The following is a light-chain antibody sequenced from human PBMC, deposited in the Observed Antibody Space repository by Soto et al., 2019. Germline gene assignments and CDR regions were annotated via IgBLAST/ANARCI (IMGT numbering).Light chain of an antibody. CDR1: QTVSSSY. CDR2: GAS. J-gene: IGKJ4*01. CDR3: QQYGSSPLT. V-gene: IGKV3-20*01. Sequence: PGESATLSCRAGQTVSSSYLAWYQQKPGQAPRILIFGASSRATGIPDRFSGGGSGTDFTLTISRLEPEDFAVYYCQQYGSSPLTFGGGTKVEIK.